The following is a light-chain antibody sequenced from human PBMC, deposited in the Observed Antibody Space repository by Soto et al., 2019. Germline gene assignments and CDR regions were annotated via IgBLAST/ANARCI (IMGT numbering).Light chain of an antibody. Sequence: EIVLTQSPGTLSLSPGERATPSCRASQSVSSNYLAWYQQKPGQAPRLLIFGISIRATGIPDRFSGSGSGTDFTLTISRLEPEDFAVYYCQPYGSSPGTFGQGTKV. V-gene: IGKV3-20*01. CDR2: GIS. CDR3: QPYGSSPGT. CDR1: QSVSSNY. J-gene: IGKJ1*01.